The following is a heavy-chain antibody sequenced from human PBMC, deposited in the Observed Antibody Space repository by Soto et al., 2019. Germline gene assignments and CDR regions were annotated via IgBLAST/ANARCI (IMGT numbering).Heavy chain of an antibody. J-gene: IGHJ4*02. CDR1: GFTFQNYH. CDR3: AKDLWGSWTVDY. Sequence: QVHLLQSGAEVKEPGASVKVSCKASGFTFQNYHMHWVRQAPGQGLEWMGIIHPSGDTTTYAQNFQGRLAMTRDTSTSTAYMELSSLTSEDTAVYYCAKDLWGSWTVDYWGQGTLITVSS. D-gene: IGHD3-16*01. CDR2: IHPSGDTT. V-gene: IGHV1-46*02.